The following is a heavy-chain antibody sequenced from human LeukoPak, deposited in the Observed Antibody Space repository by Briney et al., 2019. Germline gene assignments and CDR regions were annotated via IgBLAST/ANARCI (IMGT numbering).Heavy chain of an antibody. V-gene: IGHV4-59*07. CDR2: IYYSGST. D-gene: IGHD3/OR15-3a*01. Sequence: SDTLSLTCTVSVGSIRSYYGSWTRHPPGEGLEWIGYIYYSGSTNYNPSLKSRVTISVDTPKNQFSLKVSSVTAADTAVYYCARRTGYYDGFDYWGQGALVTVSS. CDR3: ARRTGYYDGFDY. J-gene: IGHJ4*02. CDR1: VGSIRSYY.